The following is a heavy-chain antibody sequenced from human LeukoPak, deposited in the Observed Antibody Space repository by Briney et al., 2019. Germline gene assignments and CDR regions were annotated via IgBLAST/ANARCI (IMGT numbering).Heavy chain of an antibody. CDR3: AGREWLDHFDY. V-gene: IGHV4-39*01. J-gene: IGHJ4*02. D-gene: IGHD6-19*01. Sequence: SETLSLTCTVSGGSISSSSYYWGWIRQPPGKGLEWIGSIYYSGSTYYNPSLKSRVTISVDTSKNQFSLKLSSVTAADTAVYCCAGREWLDHFDYWGQGTLVTVSS. CDR2: IYYSGST. CDR1: GGSISSSSYY.